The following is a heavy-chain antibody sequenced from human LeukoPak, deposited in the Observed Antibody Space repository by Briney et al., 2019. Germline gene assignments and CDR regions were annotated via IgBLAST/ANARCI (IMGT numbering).Heavy chain of an antibody. CDR3: ARGASLYYDSSGYTPLDY. D-gene: IGHD3-22*01. Sequence: GGSLRLSCAASGFTLSSYAMHWVRQAPDKGLEWVAVISYDGSNKYYADSVKGRFTISRDNSKNTLYLQMNSLRAEDTAVYYCARGASLYYDSSGYTPLDYWGQGTLVTVSS. V-gene: IGHV3-30-3*01. CDR1: GFTLSSYA. J-gene: IGHJ4*02. CDR2: ISYDGSNK.